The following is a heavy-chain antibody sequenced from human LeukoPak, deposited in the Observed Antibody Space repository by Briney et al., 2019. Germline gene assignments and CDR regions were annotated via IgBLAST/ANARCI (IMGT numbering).Heavy chain of an antibody. CDR2: IYSGGST. J-gene: IGHJ4*02. Sequence: GGSLRLSCAASGFTVSSNYMSWVRQAPGKGLEWVSVIYSGGSTYYADSVKGRFTISRDNSKNTLYLQMSSLRAEDTAVYYCASRRAMIAEPSLFDYWGQGTLVTVSS. V-gene: IGHV3-66*01. CDR3: ASRRAMIAEPSLFDY. D-gene: IGHD3-22*01. CDR1: GFTVSSNY.